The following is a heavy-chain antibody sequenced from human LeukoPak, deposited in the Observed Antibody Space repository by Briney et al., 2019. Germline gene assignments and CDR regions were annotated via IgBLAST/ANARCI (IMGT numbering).Heavy chain of an antibody. CDR2: IYHSGST. CDR1: GYSISSGYY. J-gene: IGHJ5*02. Sequence: PSETLSLTCAVSGYSISSGYYWGWIRQPPGKGLEWIGSIYHSGSTNYNPSLKSRVTISVDTSKNQFSLKLSSVTAADTAVYYCARGRIFRFSGYDWNNWFDPWGQGTLVTASS. D-gene: IGHD5-12*01. V-gene: IGHV4-38-2*01. CDR3: ARGRIFRFSGYDWNNWFDP.